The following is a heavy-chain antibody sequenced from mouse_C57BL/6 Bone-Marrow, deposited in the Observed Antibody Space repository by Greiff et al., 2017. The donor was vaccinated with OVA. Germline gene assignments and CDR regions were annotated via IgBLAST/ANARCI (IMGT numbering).Heavy chain of an antibody. CDR2: INPGSGGT. J-gene: IGHJ2*01. V-gene: IGHV1-54*01. CDR1: GYAFTNYL. Sequence: VQLQQSGAELVRPGTSVKVSCKASGYAFTNYLIEWVKQRPGQGLEWIGVINPGSGGTNYNEKFKGKATLTADKSSSTAYMQLSSLTSEDSAVYFCARDGPLRDYWGQGTTLTVSS. CDR3: ARDGPLRDY. D-gene: IGHD1-1*01.